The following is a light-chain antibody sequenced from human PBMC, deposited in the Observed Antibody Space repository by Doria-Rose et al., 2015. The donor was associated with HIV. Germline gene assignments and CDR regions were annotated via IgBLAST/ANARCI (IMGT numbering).Light chain of an antibody. CDR2: DGS. Sequence: EIVLMQSPGTLSLSPGERATLSCRAGQSFSSTYLAWYQQEPGQAPSLLIYDGSTRATGIPDRFSASGSGTDFTLTINRLEPEDFALYYCHQYGTSWTFGQGTKVEI. CDR3: HQYGTSWT. CDR1: QSFSSTY. V-gene: IGKV3-20*01. J-gene: IGKJ1*01.